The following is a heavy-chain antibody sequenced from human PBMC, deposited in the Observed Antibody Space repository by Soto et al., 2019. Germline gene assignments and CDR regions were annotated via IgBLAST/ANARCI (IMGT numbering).Heavy chain of an antibody. CDR3: ARKGGLRPNDASDI. CDR1: GFTFRNYW. D-gene: IGHD5-12*01. Sequence: PGGSLRLSCAASGFTFRNYWMSWVRQAPGKGLEWVANIKQDGSEKYYVDSVKGRLTISRDNAENSLFLQMNSLRDEDTAVYYRARKGGLRPNDASDIWGQGT. V-gene: IGHV3-7*01. CDR2: IKQDGSEK. J-gene: IGHJ3*02.